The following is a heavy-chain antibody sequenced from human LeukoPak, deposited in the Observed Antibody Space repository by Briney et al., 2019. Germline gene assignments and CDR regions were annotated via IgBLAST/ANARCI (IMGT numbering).Heavy chain of an antibody. J-gene: IGHJ3*02. CDR1: GGSISNYY. CDR2: IYYSGST. V-gene: IGHV4-59*08. D-gene: IGHD2-2*01. CDR3: ARGRVPAAIHAFDI. Sequence: PSETLSLTCTVSGGSISNYYWSWIRQPPGKGLEWIGYIYYSGSTNYNPSLKSRVTISVDTSKNQFSLKLSSVTAADTAVYYCARGRVPAAIHAFDIWGQGTMVTVSP.